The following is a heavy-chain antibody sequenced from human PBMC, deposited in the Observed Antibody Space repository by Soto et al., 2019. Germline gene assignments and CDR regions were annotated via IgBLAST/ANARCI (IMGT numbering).Heavy chain of an antibody. Sequence: QVHRVQSGAEGKKPGASVKVSCKASGYTFTSKGITWVRQAPGQGLEWMGWISAHNGNTDYAQKLQGRVIVTRDTSTSTAYMELRSLRSDDTAVYYCARGRYGDYWGQGALVTVSS. CDR2: ISAHNGNT. V-gene: IGHV1-18*01. CDR3: ARGRYGDY. D-gene: IGHD1-1*01. CDR1: GYTFTSKG. J-gene: IGHJ4*02.